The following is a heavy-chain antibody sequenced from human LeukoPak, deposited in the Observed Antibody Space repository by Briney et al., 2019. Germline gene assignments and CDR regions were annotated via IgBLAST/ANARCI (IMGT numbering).Heavy chain of an antibody. CDR2: IYYSGST. V-gene: IGHV4-59*08. D-gene: IGHD3-22*01. CDR1: GGSISSYY. J-gene: IGHJ4*02. CDR3: ARSKSMIVDY. Sequence: KTSETLSLTCTVSGGSISSYYWSWIRQPPGKGLEWIGYIYYSGSTNYNPSLKSRVTISVDTSKNQFSLKLSSVTAADTAVYYCARSKSMIVDYWGQGTLVTVPS.